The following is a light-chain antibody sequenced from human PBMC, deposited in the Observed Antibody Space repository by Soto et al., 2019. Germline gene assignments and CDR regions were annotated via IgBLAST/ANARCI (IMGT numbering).Light chain of an antibody. V-gene: IGKV2-28*01. Sequence: ASISCRSSQSLLHSNGYNYLDWYLQKPGQSPQLLIYLGSNRASGVPDRFSGSGSGTDFTPTYGRVQRADVCFCYGMQILTTRLSFGRGTKVDIK. J-gene: IGKJ1*01. CDR1: QSLLHSNGYNY. CDR2: LGS. CDR3: MQILTTRLS.